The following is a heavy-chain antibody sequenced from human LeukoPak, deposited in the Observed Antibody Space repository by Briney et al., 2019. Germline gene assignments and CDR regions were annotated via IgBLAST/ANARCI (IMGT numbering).Heavy chain of an antibody. V-gene: IGHV3-33*01. D-gene: IGHD1-26*01. CDR1: GFTFSSYG. J-gene: IGHJ4*02. Sequence: GRSLRLSCAASGFTFSSYGMHWVRQAPGKGLEWVAVIWYDGGSENYADSVKGRFTISRDNSKKTLYLQMNSLRAEDTAVYYCARQGIVGDKRGGWFDYWGQGTLVTVSS. CDR3: ARQGIVGDKRGGWFDY. CDR2: IWYDGGSE.